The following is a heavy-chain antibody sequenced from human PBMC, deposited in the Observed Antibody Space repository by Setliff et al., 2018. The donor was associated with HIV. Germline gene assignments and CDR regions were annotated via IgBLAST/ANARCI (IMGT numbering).Heavy chain of an antibody. CDR1: GYTFTGNY. Sequence: GASVKVSCKASGYTFTGNYIHWVRQAPGQGLEWMGWINSASGGTNYAQNFQGRVTVTRDTSVSTSYMELERLSADDTAIYYCVKADVLLCDVWGQGTLVTVSS. CDR2: INSASGGT. V-gene: IGHV1-2*02. CDR3: VKADVLLCDV. D-gene: IGHD3-16*01. J-gene: IGHJ4*02.